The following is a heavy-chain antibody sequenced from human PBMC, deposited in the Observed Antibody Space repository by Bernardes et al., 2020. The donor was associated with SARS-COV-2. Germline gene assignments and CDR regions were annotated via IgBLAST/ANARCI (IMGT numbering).Heavy chain of an antibody. V-gene: IGHV3-9*01. J-gene: IGHJ4*02. CDR2: ISWNSGSI. CDR3: AKDHLTITFGGVII. D-gene: IGHD3-16*02. Sequence: GGSLRLSCAASGFTFDDYAMHWVRQAPGKGLEWVSGISWNSGSIGYADSVKGRFTISRDNAKNSLYLQMNSLRAEDTALYYCAKDHLTITFGGVIIWGQGTLVTVSS. CDR1: GFTFDDYA.